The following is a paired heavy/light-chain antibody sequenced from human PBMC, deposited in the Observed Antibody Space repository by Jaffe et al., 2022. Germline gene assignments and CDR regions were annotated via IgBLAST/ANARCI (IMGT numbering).Heavy chain of an antibody. Sequence: QLQLQESGPGLVKPSETLSLTCTVSGGSISSTNYYWGWIRQPPGKGLEWIGSIYYSGSTYYNPSLKTRVTISVDTSENQFSLKLSSVTAADTAVYYCARLEFPARYYGSGTYYRALDYWGQGTLVTVSS. CDR2: IYYSGST. V-gene: IGHV4-39*01. CDR3: ARLEFPARYYGSGTYYRALDY. D-gene: IGHD3-10*01. CDR1: GGSISSTNYY. J-gene: IGHJ4*02.
Light chain of an antibody. Sequence: QSVLTQPPSVSAAPGQMVTISCSGISSNIGNNYVSWYQQLPGTAPKLLIYDNNKRPSGIPDRFSGSKSGTSATLGITGLQTGDEADYYCGTWDSSLSAVVFGGGTELTVL. V-gene: IGLV1-51*01. J-gene: IGLJ2*01. CDR3: GTWDSSLSAVV. CDR2: DNN. CDR1: SSNIGNNY.